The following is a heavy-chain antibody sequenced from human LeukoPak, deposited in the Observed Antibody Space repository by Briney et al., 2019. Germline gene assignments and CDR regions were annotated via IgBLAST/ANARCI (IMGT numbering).Heavy chain of an antibody. D-gene: IGHD5-12*01. J-gene: IGHJ4*02. V-gene: IGHV3-53*01. CDR3: ARYSGYDLGGGYYFDY. CDR1: GFTVSSNY. CDR2: IYSGGRT. Sequence: PGGSLRLSCAASGFTVSSNYMSWVRQAPGKGLEWVSVIYSGGRTYYVDSVKGRFTISRDNSKNTLYLQMNSLRVEDTAVYYCARYSGYDLGGGYYFDYWGQGTLVTVSS.